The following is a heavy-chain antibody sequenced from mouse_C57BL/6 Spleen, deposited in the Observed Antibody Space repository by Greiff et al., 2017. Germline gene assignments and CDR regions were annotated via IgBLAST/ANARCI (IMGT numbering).Heavy chain of an antibody. V-gene: IGHV2-2*01. D-gene: IGHD2-4*01. CDR3: ARNGRLEGMDY. J-gene: IGHJ4*01. CDR1: GFSLTSYG. CDR2: IWNGGST. Sequence: QVQLQQSGPGLVQPSQSLSITCTVSGFSLTSYGVHWVRQSPGKGLEWLGVIWNGGSTDYNAAFISRLSISKDKSKSQVFFKMNSLQADDTAIYYCARNGRLEGMDYWGQGTSVTVSS.